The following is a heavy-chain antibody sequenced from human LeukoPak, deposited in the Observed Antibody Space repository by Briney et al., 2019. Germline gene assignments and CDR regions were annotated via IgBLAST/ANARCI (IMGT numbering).Heavy chain of an antibody. CDR1: GYTFTSYY. CDR3: ARGVCSSTSCYRGFDV. D-gene: IGHD2-2*01. CDR2: INPNSGGT. J-gene: IGHJ3*01. V-gene: IGHV1-2*02. Sequence: ASVKVSCKASGYTFTSYYMHWVRQAPGQGLEWMGWINPNSGGTNYAQKFQGRVTMTRDTSISTAYMELSRLRSDDTAVYYCARGVCSSTSCYRGFDVWGQGTMVTVSS.